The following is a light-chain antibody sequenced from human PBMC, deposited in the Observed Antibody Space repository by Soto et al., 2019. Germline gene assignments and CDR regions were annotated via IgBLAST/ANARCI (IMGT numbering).Light chain of an antibody. V-gene: IGKV1-5*01. J-gene: IGKJ5*01. CDR3: QQYNSYPT. CDR2: DAS. CDR1: QSISSW. Sequence: DIQMTQSPSTLSASVGDRVTITCRASQSISSWLAWYQQKPGKAPKLLIYDASSLEIGVPSRFSGSGSGTEFTLTISSLQPDDFATYYCQQYNSYPTFGQGTRLAIK.